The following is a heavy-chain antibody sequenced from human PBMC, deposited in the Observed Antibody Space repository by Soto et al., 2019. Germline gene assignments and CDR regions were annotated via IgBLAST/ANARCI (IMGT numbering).Heavy chain of an antibody. J-gene: IGHJ4*02. CDR2: ISYDGSNK. Sequence: GGSLRLSCAASGFTFSSYGMHWVRQAPGKGLEWVAVISYDGSNKYYADSVKGRFTISRDNSKNTLYLQMNSLRAEDTAVYYCAAGTMVRDLFDYWGQGTLVTVSS. V-gene: IGHV3-30*03. CDR3: AAGTMVRDLFDY. D-gene: IGHD3-10*01. CDR1: GFTFSSYG.